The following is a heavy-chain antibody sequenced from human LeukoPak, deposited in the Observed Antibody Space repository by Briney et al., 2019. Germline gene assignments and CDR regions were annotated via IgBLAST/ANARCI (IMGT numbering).Heavy chain of an antibody. CDR1: GFTFSSYS. Sequence: GGSLRLSCAASGFTFSSYSMNWVRQAPGKRLEWVSSISSSSSYIYYADSVKGRFTISRDNAKNSLHLQMNSLRAEDTAVYYCARDSYGDYSPWGQGTLVTVSS. J-gene: IGHJ4*02. CDR3: ARDSYGDYSP. CDR2: ISSSSSYI. V-gene: IGHV3-21*01. D-gene: IGHD4-17*01.